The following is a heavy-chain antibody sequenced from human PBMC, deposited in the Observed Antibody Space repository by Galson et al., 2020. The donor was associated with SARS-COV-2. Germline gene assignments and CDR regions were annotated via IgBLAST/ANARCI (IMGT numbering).Heavy chain of an antibody. CDR2: INHSGST. Sequence: SETLSLTCTVYGGSFSGYYWSWIRQPPGKGLEWIGEINHSGSTNYNPSPKCRVTISVDTSKNQFSLKRSTVTAADTAVYYCARGGYSSSWYGGKSWFDPGGHGTLVTVSS. CDR3: ARGGYSSSWYGGKSWFDP. CDR1: GGSFSGYY. V-gene: IGHV4-34*01. D-gene: IGHD6-13*01. J-gene: IGHJ5*02.